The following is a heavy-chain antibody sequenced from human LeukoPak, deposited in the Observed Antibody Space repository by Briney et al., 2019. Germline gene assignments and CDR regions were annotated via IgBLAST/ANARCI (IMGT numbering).Heavy chain of an antibody. D-gene: IGHD2-21*01. J-gene: IGHJ5*02. CDR1: GLAFSAYK. V-gene: IGHV3-74*01. Sequence: GGSLRLSCAASGLAFSAYKMHWVRQAPRKGLVWVSRISTDGYTTDYADFVQGRFTASRDNTKNTWSLEMNSLRAEDTAVYYCAKDPYRVIVATGNYLDPWGQGTLVTVSS. CDR2: ISTDGYTT. CDR3: AKDPYRVIVATGNYLDP.